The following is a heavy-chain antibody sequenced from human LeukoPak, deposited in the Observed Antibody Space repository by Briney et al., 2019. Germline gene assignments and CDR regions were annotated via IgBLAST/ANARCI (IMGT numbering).Heavy chain of an antibody. CDR1: GYTFTSYH. Sequence: GASVKVSCKASGYTFTSYHMHWVRQAPGQGLEWMGIINPSGGSTSYAQKFQGRVTMTRDTSTSTVYMELSSLRSEDTAVYYCARDQSGEWELLSGWWFDPWGQGTLVTVSS. V-gene: IGHV1-46*01. J-gene: IGHJ5*02. D-gene: IGHD1-26*01. CDR2: INPSGGST. CDR3: ARDQSGEWELLSGWWFDP.